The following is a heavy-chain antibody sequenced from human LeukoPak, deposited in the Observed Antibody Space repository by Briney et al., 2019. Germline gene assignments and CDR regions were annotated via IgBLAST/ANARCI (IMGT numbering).Heavy chain of an antibody. Sequence: RASETLSLTCAVYGASFSGYYWSWIRQPPGKGLEWIGEINHSGSTNYSPSLKSRVTISVGTSKNQFSLKLSSVTAADTAVYYCARRYSSGWYSVDPWGQGTLVTVSS. CDR2: INHSGST. CDR3: ARRYSSGWYSVDP. J-gene: IGHJ5*02. CDR1: GASFSGYY. D-gene: IGHD6-19*01. V-gene: IGHV4-34*01.